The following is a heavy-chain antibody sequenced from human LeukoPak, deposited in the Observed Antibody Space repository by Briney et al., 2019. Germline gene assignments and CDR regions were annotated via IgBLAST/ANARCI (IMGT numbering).Heavy chain of an antibody. Sequence: NSSETLSLTCTVSGGSVSSGTYHWSWIRQPPGKGLEWIGYIYYTGSTNYNPSLKSRLTISVDTSKNQFSLKLSSVTAADAAVYYCARRGGSGRSFDYWGQGTLVTVSS. V-gene: IGHV4-61*01. CDR2: IYYTGST. CDR1: GGSVSSGTYH. J-gene: IGHJ4*02. CDR3: ARRGGSGRSFDY. D-gene: IGHD3-10*01.